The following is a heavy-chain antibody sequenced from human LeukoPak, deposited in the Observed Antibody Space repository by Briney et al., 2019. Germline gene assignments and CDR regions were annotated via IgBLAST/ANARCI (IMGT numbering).Heavy chain of an antibody. CDR1: GGSISSGSYY. J-gene: IGHJ4*02. D-gene: IGHD1-26*01. CDR2: IYSSGST. V-gene: IGHV4-61*02. Sequence: SETLSLTCTVSGGSISSGSYYWSWIRQPAGKGLEWIGRIYSSGSTNYNPSLKSRVTISLDTSKNQFSLKLSSVTAADTAVYYCAREEALGSGSFDYWGQGTLVTVSS. CDR3: AREEALGSGSFDY.